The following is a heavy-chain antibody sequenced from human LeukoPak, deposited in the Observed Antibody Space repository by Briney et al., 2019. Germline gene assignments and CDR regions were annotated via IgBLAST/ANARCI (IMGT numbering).Heavy chain of an antibody. CDR2: GYTSGST. Sequence: SETLSLTCTVSGGSISSYYWSWIRQPAGKGMEWIGRGYTSGSTNYNPSLKSRVTMSVDTSKHQFSLMLSAVTAADPAVYYCARDVGAGRDGYNDAFDIWGEGAMVTVSS. V-gene: IGHV4-4*07. D-gene: IGHD5-24*01. J-gene: IGHJ3*02. CDR3: ARDVGAGRDGYNDAFDI. CDR1: GGSISSYY.